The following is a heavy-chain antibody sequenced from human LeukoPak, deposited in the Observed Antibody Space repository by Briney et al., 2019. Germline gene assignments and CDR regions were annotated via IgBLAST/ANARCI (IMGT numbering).Heavy chain of an antibody. J-gene: IGHJ5*02. Sequence: SETLSLTCTVSGYSISSGYYWGWIRQPPGKGLEWIGSIYHSGSTYYNPSLKSRVTISVDTSKNQFSLKLSSVTAADTAVYYCARDLDHYDILTGYYFRWFDPWGQGTLVTVPS. CDR1: GYSISSGYY. D-gene: IGHD3-9*01. CDR2: IYHSGST. V-gene: IGHV4-38-2*02. CDR3: ARDLDHYDILTGYYFRWFDP.